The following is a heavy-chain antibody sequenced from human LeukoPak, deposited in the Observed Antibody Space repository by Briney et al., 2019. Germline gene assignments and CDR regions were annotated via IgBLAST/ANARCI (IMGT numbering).Heavy chain of an antibody. Sequence: SVRVSCKASGGTFSSYAISWVRQAPGQGLEWIGGIIPIFGTANYAQKFQGRVTITADESTSTAYMELSSLRSEDTAVYYCGRGSGYGDPFDYWGQGTLVTVSS. CDR1: GGTFSSYA. D-gene: IGHD4-17*01. V-gene: IGHV1-69*13. CDR2: IIPIFGTA. CDR3: GRGSGYGDPFDY. J-gene: IGHJ4*02.